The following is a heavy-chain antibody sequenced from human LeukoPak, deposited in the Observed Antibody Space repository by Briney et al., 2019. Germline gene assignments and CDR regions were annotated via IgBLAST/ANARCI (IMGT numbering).Heavy chain of an antibody. CDR2: ISYDGSNK. V-gene: IGHV3-30-3*01. CDR3: ARALPYDYGWVDP. J-gene: IGHJ5*02. D-gene: IGHD3-16*01. CDR1: GFTFSSYA. Sequence: PGGSLRLSCAASGFTFSSYAMHWVRQAPGKGLEWVAVISYDGSNKYYADSVKGRFTIFRDNSKNTLYLQMNSLRAEDTAVYYCARALPYDYGWVDPWGQGTLVTVSS.